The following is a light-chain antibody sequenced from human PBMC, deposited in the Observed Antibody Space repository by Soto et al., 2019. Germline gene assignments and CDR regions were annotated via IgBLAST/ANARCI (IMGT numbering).Light chain of an antibody. J-gene: IGKJ3*01. CDR1: QGINRW. CDR3: QQGNSFPLT. V-gene: IGKV1-12*01. CDR2: SAS. Sequence: DIQMTQSPSSVSASVGDRVTITCRASQGINRWLAWHQQKPGKAPNLLIFSASTLKSGVPSRFSGSGSGTDFTLTITNVQPEDFATYHCQQGNSFPLTFGPGTKVDLK.